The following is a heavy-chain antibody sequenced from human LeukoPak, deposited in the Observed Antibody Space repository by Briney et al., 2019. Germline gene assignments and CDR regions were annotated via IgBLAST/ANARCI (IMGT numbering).Heavy chain of an antibody. CDR3: ARDCEGSGSYAYFDL. J-gene: IGHJ2*01. CDR1: GYTFTSYY. D-gene: IGHD1-26*01. CDR2: INPSGGST. V-gene: IGHV1-46*01. Sequence: RASVKVSCKASGYTFTSYYMHWVRQAPGQGLEWMGIINPSGGSTSYAQKFQGRVTMTRDMSTSTVYMELSSLRSEDTAVYYCARDCEGSGSYAYFDLWGRGTLVTVSS.